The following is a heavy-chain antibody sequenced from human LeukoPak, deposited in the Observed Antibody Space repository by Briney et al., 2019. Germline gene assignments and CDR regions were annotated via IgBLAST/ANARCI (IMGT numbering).Heavy chain of an antibody. Sequence: GGSLRLSCAASGFTFSSYAMSWVRQAPGKGLEWVSAISGSGGSTYYADSVKGRFTISRDNSKDTLYLQMNSLRAEDTAVYYCAKAPHFLTGYVYYMDVWGKGTTVTVSS. CDR2: ISGSGGST. V-gene: IGHV3-23*01. J-gene: IGHJ6*03. D-gene: IGHD3-9*01. CDR3: AKAPHFLTGYVYYMDV. CDR1: GFTFSSYA.